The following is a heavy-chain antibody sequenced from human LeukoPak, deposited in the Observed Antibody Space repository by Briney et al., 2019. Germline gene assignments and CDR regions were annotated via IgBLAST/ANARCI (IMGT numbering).Heavy chain of an antibody. V-gene: IGHV1-18*01. D-gene: IGHD1-14*01. CDR3: ASKGEPKSSNLYYYYGMDV. CDR1: GFTLLDYG. Sequence: ASVKVSCKASGFTLLDYGISWVRQAPGQGLEWMGWISSYNGDTKYAQKFQGRVTMTTDTSTNTAHMELRSLISDDSAVYYCASKGEPKSSNLYYYYGMDVWGQGTTVTVSS. CDR2: ISSYNGDT. J-gene: IGHJ6*02.